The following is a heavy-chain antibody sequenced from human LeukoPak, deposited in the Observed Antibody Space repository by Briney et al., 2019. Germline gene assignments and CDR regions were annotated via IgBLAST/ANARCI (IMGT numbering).Heavy chain of an antibody. CDR1: GFTFSSYD. CDR3: ARAGELSLWDYFDY. D-gene: IGHD3-16*02. J-gene: IGHJ4*02. V-gene: IGHV3-13*01. Sequence: PGGSLRLSCAASGFTFSSYDMHWVRQATGKGLEWVSAIGTAGDTYYPGSVKGRFTISRENAKNSLYLQMNSLRAGDTAVYYCARAGELSLWDYFDYWGQGTLVTVSS. CDR2: IGTAGDT.